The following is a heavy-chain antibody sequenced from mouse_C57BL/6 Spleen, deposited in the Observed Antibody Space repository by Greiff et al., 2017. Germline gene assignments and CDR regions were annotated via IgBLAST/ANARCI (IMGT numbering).Heavy chain of an antibody. D-gene: IGHD2-13*01. Sequence: VQLVESGAELVRPGASVTLSCKASGYTFTDYEMHWVKQTPVHGLEWIGAIDPETGGTAYNQKFKGKAIRTADKSSSTAYMELRSLTSEDSAVYYCTRTDYTYFDYWGQGTTLTVSS. CDR2: IDPETGGT. J-gene: IGHJ2*01. CDR3: TRTDYTYFDY. V-gene: IGHV1-15*01. CDR1: GYTFTDYE.